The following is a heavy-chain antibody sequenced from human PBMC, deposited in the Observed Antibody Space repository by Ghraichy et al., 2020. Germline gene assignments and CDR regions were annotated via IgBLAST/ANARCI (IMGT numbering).Heavy chain of an antibody. CDR1: GGTFSSYT. D-gene: IGHD6-6*01. Sequence: SVKVSCKASGGTFSSYTITWVRLAPGQGLEWMGGIIPIIATAISAQKFQGRVTITADESTGTAYMELSSLRSEDTAVYYCARGQQLVSSYFDYWGQGTLVTVSS. J-gene: IGHJ4*02. V-gene: IGHV1-69*13. CDR2: IIPIIATA. CDR3: ARGQQLVSSYFDY.